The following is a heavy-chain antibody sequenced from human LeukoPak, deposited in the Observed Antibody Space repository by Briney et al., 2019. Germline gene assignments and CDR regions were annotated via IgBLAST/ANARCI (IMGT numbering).Heavy chain of an antibody. CDR1: GGSISSYY. D-gene: IGHD6-13*01. CDR3: ARVYDSSWYRLLDY. Sequence: SEALSLTCTVSGGSISSYYWSWIRQPPGKGLEWIGYIYYSGSTNYNPSLKSRVTISVDTSKNQFSLKLSSVTAADTAVYYCARVYDSSWYRLLDYWGQGTLVTVSS. CDR2: IYYSGST. J-gene: IGHJ4*02. V-gene: IGHV4-59*01.